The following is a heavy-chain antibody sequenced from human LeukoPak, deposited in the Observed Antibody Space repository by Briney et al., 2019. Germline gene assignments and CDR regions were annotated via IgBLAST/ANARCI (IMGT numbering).Heavy chain of an antibody. CDR2: FDPEDGET. CDR1: GYTLTELS. D-gene: IGHD5-12*01. J-gene: IGHJ4*02. V-gene: IGHV1-24*01. Sequence: ASVKASCKVSGYTLTELSMHWVRQAPGKGLEWMGGFDPEDGETIYAQKFQGRVTMTEDTSTDTAYMELSSLRSEDTAVYYCATARPYSGYVYFDYWGQGTLVTVSS. CDR3: ATARPYSGYVYFDY.